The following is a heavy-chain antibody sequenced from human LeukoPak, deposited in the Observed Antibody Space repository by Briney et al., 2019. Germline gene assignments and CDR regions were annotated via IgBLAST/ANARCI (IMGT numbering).Heavy chain of an antibody. V-gene: IGHV3-48*03. J-gene: IGHJ4*02. Sequence: GGSLRLSCAASGFTFSSYEMNWVRQAPGKGLEWVSYISSSSSTIYYADSVKGRFTISRDNAKNTLYLQMNSLRVEDTAVYYCAKDHIVVVTAIGVVDYWGRGALVTVSS. CDR2: ISSSSSTI. CDR1: GFTFSSYE. CDR3: AKDHIVVVTAIGVVDY. D-gene: IGHD2-21*02.